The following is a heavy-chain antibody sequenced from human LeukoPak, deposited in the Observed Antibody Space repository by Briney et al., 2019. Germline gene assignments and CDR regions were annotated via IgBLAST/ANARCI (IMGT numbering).Heavy chain of an antibody. Sequence: PSETLSLTCAVSGYSISSGYYWGWIRQPPGKGLEWIGSIYHSGSTYYNPSLKCRVTISVDTSKNQFSLKLSSVTAADTAVYYCAIRTTTVTVEIDYWGQGTLVTVSS. CDR3: AIRTTTVTVEIDY. CDR2: IYHSGST. J-gene: IGHJ4*02. V-gene: IGHV4-38-2*01. D-gene: IGHD4-17*01. CDR1: GYSISSGYY.